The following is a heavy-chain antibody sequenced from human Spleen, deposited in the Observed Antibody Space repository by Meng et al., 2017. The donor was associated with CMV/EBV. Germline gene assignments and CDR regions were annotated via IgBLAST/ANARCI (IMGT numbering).Heavy chain of an antibody. CDR3: ARDCSYDFWSDPLLGGMDV. CDR2: IYYSGST. Sequence: SQTLSLTCAVYGGSFSGYDWSWIRQSPGKGLEWIGYIYYSGSTNYNHSLKSRVTISLDTSKNQFSLNLISVTAADTAVYYCARDCSYDFWSDPLLGGMDVWGQGTTVTVSS. CDR1: GGSFSGYD. V-gene: IGHV4-59*01. J-gene: IGHJ6*02. D-gene: IGHD3-3*01.